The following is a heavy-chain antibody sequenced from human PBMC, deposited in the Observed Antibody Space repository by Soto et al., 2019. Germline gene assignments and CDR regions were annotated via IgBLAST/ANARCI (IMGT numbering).Heavy chain of an antibody. CDR3: AREGGITMVRGVLPSHGMDV. D-gene: IGHD3-10*01. CDR1: GFTFSSYD. Sequence: GGSLRLSCAASGFTFSSYDMHWVRQATGKGLEWVSAIGTAGDTYYPGSVKGRFTISRENAKNSLYLQMNSLRAEDTAVYYCAREGGITMVRGVLPSHGMDVWGQGTTVTVSS. CDR2: IGTAGDT. J-gene: IGHJ6*02. V-gene: IGHV3-13*01.